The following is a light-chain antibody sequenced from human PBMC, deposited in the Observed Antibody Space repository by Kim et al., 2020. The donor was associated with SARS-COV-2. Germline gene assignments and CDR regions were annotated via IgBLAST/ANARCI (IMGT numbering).Light chain of an antibody. J-gene: IGKJ1*01. CDR3: KKYNNWPPT. CDR2: GAS. V-gene: IGKV3-15*01. Sequence: EIVMTQSPATLSVSPGERATLSCRASQSVSSNLAWYQQKPGQAPRLLIYGASTRATGIPARFSGSGSGTEFTLTISSLQSEDFAVYYCKKYNNWPPTFGQGTKVDI. CDR1: QSVSSN.